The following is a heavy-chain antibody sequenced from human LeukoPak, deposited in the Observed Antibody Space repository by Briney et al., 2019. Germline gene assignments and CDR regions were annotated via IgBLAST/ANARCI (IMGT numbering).Heavy chain of an antibody. Sequence: AESLKVSCKCSGYIFTNYWIGWVRQMPGKGLESMGIIYPADSDTTYSPSFQGQVTISADKSISTVYLQWSSLKASDTAMYYCARSWVAGYGTVLDSWGQGTLVTVSS. V-gene: IGHV5-51*01. CDR3: ARSWVAGYGTVLDS. J-gene: IGHJ4*02. CDR1: GYIFTNYW. CDR2: IYPADSDT. D-gene: IGHD6-19*01.